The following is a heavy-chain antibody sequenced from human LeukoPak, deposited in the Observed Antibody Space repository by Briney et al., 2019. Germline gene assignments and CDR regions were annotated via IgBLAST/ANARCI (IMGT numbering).Heavy chain of an antibody. CDR1: GGSISSYY. V-gene: IGHV4-59*01. CDR2: IYYSGST. D-gene: IGHD1-7*01. Sequence: SETLSLTCTVSGGSISSYYWSWIRQPPGKGLEWIGYIYYSGSTNYNPSLKSRVTISVDTSKNQFSLKLSSVTAADTAVYYCAKVGNWKYGHHDYWGQGTLVTVSS. J-gene: IGHJ4*02. CDR3: AKVGNWKYGHHDY.